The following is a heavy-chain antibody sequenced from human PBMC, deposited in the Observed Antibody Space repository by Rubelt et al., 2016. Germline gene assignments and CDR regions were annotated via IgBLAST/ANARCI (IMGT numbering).Heavy chain of an antibody. CDR1: GYSFTTYS. CDR3: ATGYSSGWYVAY. D-gene: IGHD6-19*01. J-gene: IGHJ4*02. V-gene: IGHV1-3*01. CDR2: INAGNGNT. Sequence: QVQLVQSGAEVKKPGASVKVSCKAAGYSFTTYSIHWVRQAPGPRLAWMGWINAGNGNTKYSQKFQGRVTITRDTSASTAYMELSSLRSEDTAIYYCATGYSSGWYVAYWGQGTLVTVSS.